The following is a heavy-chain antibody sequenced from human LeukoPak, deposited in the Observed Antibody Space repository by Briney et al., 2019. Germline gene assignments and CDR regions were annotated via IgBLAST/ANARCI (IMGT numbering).Heavy chain of an antibody. D-gene: IGHD6-13*01. J-gene: IGHJ4*02. CDR1: RFQFSSYA. Sequence: GGSLRLSCVASRFQFSSYAMSWVRQAPGKGLEWVSVISGSGGSTYYADSVKGRFTISRDNSKNTLYLQMNSLRAEDTAVYYCAKGRRIAAAGTPLDYWGQGTLVTVSS. V-gene: IGHV3-23*01. CDR3: AKGRRIAAAGTPLDY. CDR2: ISGSGGST.